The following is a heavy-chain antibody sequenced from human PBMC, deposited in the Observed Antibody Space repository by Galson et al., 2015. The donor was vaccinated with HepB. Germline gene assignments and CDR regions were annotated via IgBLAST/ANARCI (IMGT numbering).Heavy chain of an antibody. CDR1: GYTFTSYG. D-gene: IGHD3-10*01. CDR2: ISAYNGNT. J-gene: IGHJ4*02. CDR3: ARDDSYYYSSKHYFDY. V-gene: IGHV1-18*01. Sequence: SVKVSCKASGYTFTSYGISWVRQAPGQGLEWMGWISAYNGNTNYAQKLQGRVTMTTDTSTSTAYMELRSLRSDDTAVYYCARDDSYYYSSKHYFDYWGQRTLVTVSS.